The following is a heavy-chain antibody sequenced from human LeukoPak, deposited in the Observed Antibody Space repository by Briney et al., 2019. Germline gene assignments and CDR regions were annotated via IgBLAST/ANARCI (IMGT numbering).Heavy chain of an antibody. CDR3: AREGITIFGVVNNWFDL. J-gene: IGHJ5*02. CDR1: GGTFISYA. V-gene: IGHV1-69*05. Sequence: ASVKVSCKASGGTFISYAISWVRQAPGQGLEWMGGIIPIFGTANYAQKFQGRVTITTDESTSTAYMELSSLRSEDTAVYYCAREGITIFGVVNNWFDLWGQGTLVTVSS. CDR2: IIPIFGTA. D-gene: IGHD3-3*01.